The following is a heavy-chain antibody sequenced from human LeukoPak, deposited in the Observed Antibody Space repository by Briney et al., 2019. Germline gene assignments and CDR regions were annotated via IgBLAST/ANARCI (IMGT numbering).Heavy chain of an antibody. Sequence: GVSLRLSCAASGFTIRSYAMSWVRQARGKGLEWVSAISGSGGSTYYADSVKGRFTISRDNSKNTLYLQMNSLRAEDTAVYYCAKDSDYGDYVGFDYWGQGTLVTVSS. V-gene: IGHV3-23*01. CDR2: ISGSGGST. CDR1: GFTIRSYA. J-gene: IGHJ4*02. D-gene: IGHD4-17*01. CDR3: AKDSDYGDYVGFDY.